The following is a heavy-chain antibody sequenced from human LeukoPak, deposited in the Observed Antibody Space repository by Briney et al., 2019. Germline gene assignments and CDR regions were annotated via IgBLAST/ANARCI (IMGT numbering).Heavy chain of an antibody. Sequence: SETLSLTXTVSGGSISSYYWSWIRQAAGKGLEWLGRIYTSGSTNYNPSLKSRVTMSVDTSKNQFSLKLSSVTAADTAVYYCARDLGSRYCSSTSCLYHFDYWGQGTLVTVSS. CDR2: IYTSGST. CDR1: GGSISSYY. J-gene: IGHJ4*02. V-gene: IGHV4-4*07. D-gene: IGHD2-2*01. CDR3: ARDLGSRYCSSTSCLYHFDY.